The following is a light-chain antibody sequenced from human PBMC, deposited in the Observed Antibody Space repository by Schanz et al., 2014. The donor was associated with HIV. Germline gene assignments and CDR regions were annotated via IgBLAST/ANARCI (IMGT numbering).Light chain of an antibody. J-gene: IGLJ3*02. CDR3: VLYMGGDVYWV. CDR1: SGSVSTSYY. V-gene: IGLV8-61*01. Sequence: QTVVTQEPSFSVSPGGTVTLTCGLSSGSVSTSYYPSWYQQTPGQAPRTLIYSTNTRSSGVPDRFSGSILGNKAALTITGAQADDESDYYCVLYMGGDVYWVFGGGTKLTVL. CDR2: STN.